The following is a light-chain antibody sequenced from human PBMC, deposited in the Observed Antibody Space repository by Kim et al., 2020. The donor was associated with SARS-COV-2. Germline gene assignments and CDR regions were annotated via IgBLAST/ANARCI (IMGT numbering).Light chain of an antibody. J-gene: IGKJ2*01. Sequence: DIQMTQSPSAMSASVGDRVTITCRASQDISNYLAWFQQKPGKVPERLIYAASTLQGGVPSRFSGTGSGTKFTLTISSLQPEDFATYYCLQHNNFPYTFGQGTKLEI. CDR3: LQHNNFPYT. CDR2: AAS. CDR1: QDISNY. V-gene: IGKV1-17*03.